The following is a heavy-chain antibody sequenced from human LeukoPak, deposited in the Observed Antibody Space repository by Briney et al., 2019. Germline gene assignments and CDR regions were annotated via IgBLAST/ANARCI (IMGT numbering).Heavy chain of an antibody. Sequence: PGGFLRLSCAASGFTFDDYAMHWVRQAPGKGLEWVSGISWNSGSIGYADSVKGRFTISRDNAKNSLYLQMNSLGAEDTALYYCAKDSGDTDATNFDYWGQGTLVTVSS. D-gene: IGHD3-10*01. V-gene: IGHV3-9*01. CDR3: AKDSGDTDATNFDY. CDR1: GFTFDDYA. CDR2: ISWNSGSI. J-gene: IGHJ4*02.